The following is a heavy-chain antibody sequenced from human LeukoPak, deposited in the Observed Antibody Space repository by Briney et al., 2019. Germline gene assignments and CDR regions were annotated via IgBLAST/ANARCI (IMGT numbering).Heavy chain of an antibody. V-gene: IGHV3-30*18. Sequence: PGRSLRLSCAASGFTFSSYGMHWVRQAPGKGLEWVAVISYDGSNKYYADSVKGRFTISRDNSKNTLYLQMNSLRAEDTAVYYCAEAWLAAAGRLFYGMDVWGQGTTVTVSS. CDR2: ISYDGSNK. CDR3: AEAWLAAAGRLFYGMDV. CDR1: GFTFSSYG. J-gene: IGHJ6*02. D-gene: IGHD6-13*01.